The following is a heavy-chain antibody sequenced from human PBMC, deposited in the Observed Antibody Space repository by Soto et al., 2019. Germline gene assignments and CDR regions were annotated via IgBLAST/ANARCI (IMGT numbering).Heavy chain of an antibody. D-gene: IGHD6-19*01. CDR1: GGTFSTYA. Sequence: QAQLEQSGAEVKQPGSSVRVSCTTSGGTFSTYAINWVRQAPGQGLEWMGAIIPLFGTADYSQKFQGRVTITADESTSTAYMELSSLRSDDTAVYFCARPKGTYSSGYYYFDFWGQGTLVTVSS. CDR3: ARPKGTYSSGYYYFDF. J-gene: IGHJ4*02. CDR2: IIPLFGTA. V-gene: IGHV1-69*01.